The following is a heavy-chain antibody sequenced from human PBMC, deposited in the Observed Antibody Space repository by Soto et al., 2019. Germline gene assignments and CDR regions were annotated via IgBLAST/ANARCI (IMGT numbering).Heavy chain of an antibody. D-gene: IGHD2-15*01. V-gene: IGHV3-30-3*01. Sequence: QVQLVESGGGVVQPGRSLRLSCAASGFTFSSFAMHWVRQAPGKGLEWLAVISSDVVNYYYAESVKGRFTISRDNSKNTLYLQRNSLRKEETAVYYCARGGAWTPEGLGYWGQGTLVTVSS. CDR1: GFTFSSFA. CDR3: ARGGAWTPEGLGY. J-gene: IGHJ4*02. CDR2: ISSDVVNY.